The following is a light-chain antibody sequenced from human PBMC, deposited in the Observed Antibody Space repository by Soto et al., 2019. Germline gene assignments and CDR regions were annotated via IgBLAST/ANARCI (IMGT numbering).Light chain of an antibody. J-gene: IGLJ1*01. CDR2: DVT. Sequence: QSVLTQPASVSGSPGQSITISCTGSSSDVGGYNYVSWYQQYPGKAPKLMIYDVTNRPSGVSNRFSGSKSGNTASLTISGLQAEDEADYYCCSYTTSNTFVFGTGTKVTVL. V-gene: IGLV2-14*01. CDR1: SSDVGGYNY. CDR3: CSYTTSNTFV.